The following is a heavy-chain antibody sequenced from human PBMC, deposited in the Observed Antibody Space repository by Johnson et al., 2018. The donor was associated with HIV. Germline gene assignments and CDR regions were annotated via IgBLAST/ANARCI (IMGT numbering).Heavy chain of an antibody. Sequence: QVQVVESGGSLVKPGGSMRLSCAASGFTFTDYYMTWIRQAPGKGLEWVSHISTSGGGIYYADSVKGRFTSSRDNARNSLYLQMNSLRAEDTAVYYCARVRYSSGWPIYAFDIWGQGTVVIVSS. J-gene: IGHJ3*02. D-gene: IGHD6-19*01. V-gene: IGHV3-11*04. CDR1: GFTFTDYY. CDR2: ISTSGGGI. CDR3: ARVRYSSGWPIYAFDI.